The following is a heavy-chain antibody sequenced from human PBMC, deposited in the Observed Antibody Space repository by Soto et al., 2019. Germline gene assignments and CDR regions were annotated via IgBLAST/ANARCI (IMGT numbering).Heavy chain of an antibody. CDR2: MSGSGSSE. D-gene: IGHD3-16*01. Sequence: GGPLRLSCAASGFTFSDHYIAWIRQAPWKGLEILAHMSGSGSSEDYGDSVKGRFSIFRENSKNLLFLQMCFLGAEGASMDSCARGVSYVGGGDRGYVMDVWGQGTAVTVSS. V-gene: IGHV3-11*01. CDR3: ARGVSYVGGGDRGYVMDV. J-gene: IGHJ6*02. CDR1: GFTFSDHY.